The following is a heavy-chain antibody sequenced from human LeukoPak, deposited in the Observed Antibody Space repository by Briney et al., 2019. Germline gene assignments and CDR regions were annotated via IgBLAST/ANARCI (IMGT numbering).Heavy chain of an antibody. D-gene: IGHD3-22*01. CDR1: GFTFSDYY. CDR3: ARSSQYYCDSSGYWRN. V-gene: IGHV3-11*01. CDR2: ISSSGSTI. Sequence: GGSLRLSCAASGFTFSDYYMSWIRQAPGKGLEWVSYISSSGSTIYYADSVKGRFTISRDNAKNSLYLQMNSLRAEDTAVYYCARSSQYYCDSSGYWRNWGQGTLVTVSS. J-gene: IGHJ4*02.